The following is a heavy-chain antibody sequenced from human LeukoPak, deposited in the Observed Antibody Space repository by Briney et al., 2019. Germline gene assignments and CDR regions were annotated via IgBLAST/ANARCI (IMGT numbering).Heavy chain of an antibody. CDR1: GFTFSSYT. CDR2: ISGSGGST. Sequence: PGGSLRLSCAASGFTFSSYTMNWVRQAPEKGLEWVSSISGSGGSTYYADSVKGRFTMSRDNSKNSLYLQMNSLRAEDTAVYYCARDLYGDDAFDVWGQGTTVTVSS. V-gene: IGHV3-23*01. D-gene: IGHD4-17*01. CDR3: ARDLYGDDAFDV. J-gene: IGHJ6*02.